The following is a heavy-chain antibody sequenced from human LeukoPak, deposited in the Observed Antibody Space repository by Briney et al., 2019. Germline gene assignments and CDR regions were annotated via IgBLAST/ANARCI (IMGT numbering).Heavy chain of an antibody. V-gene: IGHV1-69*05. J-gene: IGHJ3*02. CDR3: ARFGREDCSGGSCYSTDAFDI. CDR2: IIPIFGTA. D-gene: IGHD2-15*01. Sequence: GASVKVSCKASGGTFSSYAISWVRQAPGQGLEWMGGIIPIFGTANYAQKFQGRVTITTDESTSTAYMELSSLRSEDTAVYYCARFGREDCSGGSCYSTDAFDIWGQGTMVTVSS. CDR1: GGTFSSYA.